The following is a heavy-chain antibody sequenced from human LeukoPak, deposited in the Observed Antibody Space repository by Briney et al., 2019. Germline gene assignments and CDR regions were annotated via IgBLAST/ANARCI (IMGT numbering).Heavy chain of an antibody. V-gene: IGHV4-30-4*01. J-gene: IGHJ4*02. D-gene: IGHD4-17*01. CDR1: GDSISSGDYY. Sequence: RSSETLSLTCGVSGDSISSGDYYWSWIRQPPGKGLEWIGYIYDSGSTYYNPSLRSRVTISVDTSKNQFSLKLSSVTAADTAVYYCARHLSGYGAYDCWGQGTLVTVSS. CDR2: IYDSGST. CDR3: ARHLSGYGAYDC.